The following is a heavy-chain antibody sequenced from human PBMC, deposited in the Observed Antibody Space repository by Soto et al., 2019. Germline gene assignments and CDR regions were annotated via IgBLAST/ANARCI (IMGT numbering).Heavy chain of an antibody. V-gene: IGHV3-66*01. CDR1: GFTVSSNY. CDR2: LYSSGNT. J-gene: IGHJ4*02. D-gene: IGHD6-13*01. CDR3: ARNVRSSSWYFDY. Sequence: GRSLRLSCAASGFTVSSNYMSWVGQAPGKGLEWVSVLYSSGNTDYADSVKGRFTISRDISKNTLYLQMNSLRAEDTAVYYCARNVRSSSWYFDYWGQGALVTVSS.